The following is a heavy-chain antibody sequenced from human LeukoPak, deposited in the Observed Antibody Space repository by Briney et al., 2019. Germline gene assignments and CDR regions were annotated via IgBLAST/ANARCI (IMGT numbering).Heavy chain of an antibody. Sequence: GGTLRLSCAASGFAFSSYPMSWVRQAPGRGLEWVSVISANSGATYYADSVKGRFTISRDNAKNTLYLQMNNLRGEDTALYYCAKVGQNYDILTYYFDYWGQGTLVTVSS. CDR1: GFAFSSYP. CDR2: ISANSGAT. CDR3: AKVGQNYDILTYYFDY. D-gene: IGHD3-9*01. V-gene: IGHV3-23*01. J-gene: IGHJ4*02.